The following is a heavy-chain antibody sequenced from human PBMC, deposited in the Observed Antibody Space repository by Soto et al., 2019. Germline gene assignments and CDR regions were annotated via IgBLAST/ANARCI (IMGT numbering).Heavy chain of an antibody. CDR1: GYTFTSYD. D-gene: IGHD3-10*01. V-gene: IGHV1-8*01. Sequence: GASVKVSCKASGYTFTSYDINWVRQATGQGLEWMGWMNPNSGNTGYAQKFQGRVTMTRNTSISTAYMELSSLRSEDTAVYYCARALRLYYYGSGSYQNNWFDPWGQGTLVTVSS. CDR3: ARALRLYYYGSGSYQNNWFDP. J-gene: IGHJ5*02. CDR2: MNPNSGNT.